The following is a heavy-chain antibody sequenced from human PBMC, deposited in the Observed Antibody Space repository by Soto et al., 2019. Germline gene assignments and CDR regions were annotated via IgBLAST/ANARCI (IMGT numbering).Heavy chain of an antibody. J-gene: IGHJ4*02. CDR2: IRSKAYGGPT. D-gene: IGHD1-26*01. CDR1: GFTFVGYA. V-gene: IGHV3-49*04. Sequence: GGSLRLSCTASGFTFVGYATSWVRQAPGKGLEWVGFIRSKAYGGPTEYAAAVKGRFTISRDDSKSTAYLQMNSLKSEDTGAYYCTSGRAYYDYWGQGTLVTVSS. CDR3: TSGRAYYDY.